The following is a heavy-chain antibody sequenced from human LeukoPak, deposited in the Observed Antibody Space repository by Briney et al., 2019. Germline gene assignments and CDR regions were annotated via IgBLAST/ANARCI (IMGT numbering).Heavy chain of an antibody. CDR1: GFSLSNARMG. D-gene: IGHD1-26*01. J-gene: IGHJ3*02. CDR2: IFSNDEK. V-gene: IGHV2-26*01. CDR3: ARMWDTGGPFDI. Sequence: SGPVLVKPTETLTLTCTVSGFSLSNARMGVSWIRQPPGKALEWLAHIFSNDEKSYSTSLKRRLTISKDTSKSQVVLTMTNMDPVDTATYYCARMWDTGGPFDIWGQGTMVTVSS.